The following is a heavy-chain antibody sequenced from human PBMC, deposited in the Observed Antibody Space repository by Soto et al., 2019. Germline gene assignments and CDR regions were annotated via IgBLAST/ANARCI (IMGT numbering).Heavy chain of an antibody. CDR3: ARDLRGGTTVTHNWFAP. Sequence: ASVKVSCEASGYTFTSYGISWVRQAPGQGLEWMGWISAYNGNTNYAQKLQGRVTMTTDTSTSTAYMELRSLRSDDTAVYYCARDLRGGTTVTHNWFAPWGQGTLVTVSS. V-gene: IGHV1-18*01. CDR1: GYTFTSYG. J-gene: IGHJ5*02. CDR2: ISAYNGNT. D-gene: IGHD4-4*01.